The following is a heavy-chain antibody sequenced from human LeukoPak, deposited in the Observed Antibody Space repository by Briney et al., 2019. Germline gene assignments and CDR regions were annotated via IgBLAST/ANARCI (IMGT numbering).Heavy chain of an antibody. Sequence: PGGSLRLSCAASGFTFSDSAMTWVRQAPGKGLDWVSLISFSGANSYYADSVKGRFTISRDNAKNTLSLQMDSLRGEDSAMYYCATDTGAFHFAYWGQGTLVTVSS. J-gene: IGHJ4*02. CDR1: GFTFSDSA. V-gene: IGHV3-23*01. CDR3: ATDTGAFHFAY. D-gene: IGHD2-8*02. CDR2: ISFSGANS.